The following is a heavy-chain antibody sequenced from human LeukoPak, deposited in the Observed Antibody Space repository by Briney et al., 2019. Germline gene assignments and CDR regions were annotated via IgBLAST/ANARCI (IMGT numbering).Heavy chain of an antibody. D-gene: IGHD5-18*01. CDR1: GGSFSGYY. Sequence: SETLSLTCAVYGGSFSGYYWSWIRQPPGKGLEWIGEINNSGSTNYNHSLKSRVTISGDTSKNQFSLKLSSVTAADTAVYFCARVGYSYVINDWSRTGLGAYPTKYYYHMDVWGKGSTVTVSS. J-gene: IGHJ6*03. V-gene: IGHV4-34*01. CDR3: ARVGYSYVINDWSRTGLGAYPTKYYYHMDV. CDR2: INNSGST.